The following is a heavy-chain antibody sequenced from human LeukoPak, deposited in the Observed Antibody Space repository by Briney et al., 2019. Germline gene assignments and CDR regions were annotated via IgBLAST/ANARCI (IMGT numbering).Heavy chain of an antibody. Sequence: PGGSLRLSCAASGFTFSSYAMSWVRQAPGKGLEWVSAISGSGSSTYYADSVKGWFTISRDNSKNTLFLQMNSLRAEDTAVYYCAKVSGAVAGTWGYYFDYWGQGTLVTVSS. CDR3: AKVSGAVAGTWGYYFDY. CDR2: ISGSGSST. J-gene: IGHJ4*02. D-gene: IGHD6-19*01. V-gene: IGHV3-23*01. CDR1: GFTFSSYA.